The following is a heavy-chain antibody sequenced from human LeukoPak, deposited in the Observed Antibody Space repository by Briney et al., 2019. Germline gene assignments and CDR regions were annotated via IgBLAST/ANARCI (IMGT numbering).Heavy chain of an antibody. Sequence: SVTVSCKASGGTFSSYAISWVRQAPGQGLEWMGGIIPIFGTANYAQKFQGRVTITADESTSTAYMELSSLRSEDTAVYYCARVGGGYNYDYYYYGMDVWGQGTTVTVSS. CDR3: ARVGGGYNYDYYYYGMDV. V-gene: IGHV1-69*13. J-gene: IGHJ6*02. D-gene: IGHD5-24*01. CDR2: IIPIFGTA. CDR1: GGTFSSYA.